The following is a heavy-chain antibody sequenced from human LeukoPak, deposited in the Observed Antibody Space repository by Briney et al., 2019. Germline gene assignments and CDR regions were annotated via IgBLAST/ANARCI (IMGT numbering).Heavy chain of an antibody. D-gene: IGHD4-17*01. CDR2: INHSGST. J-gene: IGHJ6*02. Sequence: SETLSLTCAVYGGSFSGYYWSWIRQPPGKGLEWIGEINHSGSTNYNPSLKSRVTISVDTSKNQFSLKLSSVTAADTAVYYCARTDDYGDRSYYYYGMDVWGQGTRSPSP. CDR1: GGSFSGYY. CDR3: ARTDDYGDRSYYYYGMDV. V-gene: IGHV4-34*01.